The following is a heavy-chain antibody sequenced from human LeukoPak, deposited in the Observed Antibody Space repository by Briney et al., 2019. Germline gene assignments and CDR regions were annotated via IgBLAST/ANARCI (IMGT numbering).Heavy chain of an antibody. Sequence: ASVKVSCKASGYTFTGYYMHWVRQAPGQGLEWVGWISTYNGNTKYAQKLQGRVTMTTDSSTSTAYMELTSLRSDDTAVYYCARGDTTRAFDIWGQGTMVTVSS. CDR2: ISTYNGNT. CDR1: GYTFTGYY. V-gene: IGHV1-18*04. J-gene: IGHJ3*02. D-gene: IGHD1-26*01. CDR3: ARGDTTRAFDI.